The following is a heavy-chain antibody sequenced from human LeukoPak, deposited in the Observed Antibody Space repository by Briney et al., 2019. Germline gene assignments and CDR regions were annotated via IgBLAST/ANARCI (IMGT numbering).Heavy chain of an antibody. Sequence: PGRSLRLSCAASGFTFSSYAMHWVRQAPGKGLEWVAVISYDGSDKYYADSVKGRFTISRDNSKNTLYLQMNSLRAEDAAVYYCARSPRDSSSWYYFDYWGQGTLVTVSS. J-gene: IGHJ4*02. CDR3: ARSPRDSSSWYYFDY. D-gene: IGHD6-13*01. CDR1: GFTFSSYA. CDR2: ISYDGSDK. V-gene: IGHV3-30-3*01.